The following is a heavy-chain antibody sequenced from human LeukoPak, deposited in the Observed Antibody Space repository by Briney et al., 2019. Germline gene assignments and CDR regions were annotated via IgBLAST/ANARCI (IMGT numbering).Heavy chain of an antibody. CDR2: IYYSGST. J-gene: IGHJ5*02. D-gene: IGHD2-8*01. CDR3: ARGEGHCTNGECHSWFDP. V-gene: IGHV4-59*01. Sequence: KASETVSITCVVSGGSINSYYWSWIRQPPGKGLEWIGYIYYSGSTNYNPSLKSRVTISVDTSKNQFSLKLSSVTAADTAVYYCARGEGHCTNGECHSWFDPWGQGTLVTVSS. CDR1: GGSINSYY.